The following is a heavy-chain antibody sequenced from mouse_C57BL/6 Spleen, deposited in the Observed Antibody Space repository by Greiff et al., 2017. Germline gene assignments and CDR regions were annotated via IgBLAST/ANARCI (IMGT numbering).Heavy chain of an antibody. V-gene: IGHV5-17*01. D-gene: IGHD1-1*01. CDR3: ARNYYCSSRSLLYWYFDV. J-gene: IGHJ1*03. Sequence: EVMLVESGGGLVKPGGSLKLSCAASGFTFSDYGMHWVRQAPEKGLEWVAYISSGSSTIYYADTVKGRFTISRDNATNTLFLQMTSLRSEDTAMYYCARNYYCSSRSLLYWYFDVWGTGTTVTVSS. CDR1: GFTFSDYG. CDR2: ISSGSSTI.